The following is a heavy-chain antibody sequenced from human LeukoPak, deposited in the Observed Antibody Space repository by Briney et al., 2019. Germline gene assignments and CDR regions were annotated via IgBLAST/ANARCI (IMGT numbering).Heavy chain of an antibody. J-gene: IGHJ3*02. CDR2: MNPNSGNT. D-gene: IGHD4-11*01. CDR3: ARRQGYSNYARADAFDI. Sequence: ASVKVSCKASGYTFTSYDINWVRQATGQGLEWMGWMNPNSGNTNYAQKLQGRVTMTTDTSTSTAYMELRSLRSDDTAVYYCARRQGYSNYARADAFDIWGQGTMVTVSS. V-gene: IGHV1-18*01. CDR1: GYTFTSYD.